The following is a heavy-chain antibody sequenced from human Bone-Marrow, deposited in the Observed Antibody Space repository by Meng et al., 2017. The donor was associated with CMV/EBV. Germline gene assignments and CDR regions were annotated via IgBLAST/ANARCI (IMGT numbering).Heavy chain of an antibody. Sequence: SETLSLTCAVYGGSFSGYYWSWIRQPPGKGLEWIGEINHSGSTNYNPSLKSRVTISVDTSKNQFSLKLSSVTAADTAVYYCTLGLWWHGMDVWGQGTTVTASS. V-gene: IGHV4-34*01. CDR1: GGSFSGYY. D-gene: IGHD4/OR15-4a*01. CDR3: TLGLWWHGMDV. J-gene: IGHJ6*02. CDR2: INHSGST.